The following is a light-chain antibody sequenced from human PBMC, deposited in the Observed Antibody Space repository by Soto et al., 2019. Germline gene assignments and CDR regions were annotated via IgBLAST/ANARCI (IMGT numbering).Light chain of an antibody. CDR3: QQYKTWPPENT. CDR2: HTS. CDR1: QSVTTS. Sequence: EIVMTQSPATLSVSPGERATLSCRASQSVTTSLAWYQQKPGQAPRLLIYHTSTRATGVPAGFTGSGSGTDFTLTISCLQSKDFAVYYWQQYKTWPPENTLGQGTKLEIK. J-gene: IGKJ2*01. V-gene: IGKV3D-15*01.